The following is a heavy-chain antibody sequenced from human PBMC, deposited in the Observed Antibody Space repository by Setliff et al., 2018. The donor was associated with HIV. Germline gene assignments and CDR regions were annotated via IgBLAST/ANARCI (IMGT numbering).Heavy chain of an antibody. CDR2: IIPISGIT. Sequence: SVKVSCKASGYTFSSYAITWVRQAPGQGLEWMGGIIPISGITNYAQKFQGRVRFTADKSTSTAYMELSSLRSEDTAMYYCARDSVARRTLGYYYYMDVWGKGTTVTVSS. CDR1: GYTFSSYA. CDR3: ARDSVARRTLGYYYYMDV. J-gene: IGHJ6*03. D-gene: IGHD6-6*01. V-gene: IGHV1-69*10.